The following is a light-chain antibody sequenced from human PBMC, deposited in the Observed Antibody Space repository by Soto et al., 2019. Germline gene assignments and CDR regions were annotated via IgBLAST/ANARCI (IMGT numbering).Light chain of an antibody. CDR1: QSVSSNC. CDR3: QQYGSSPTT. J-gene: IGKJ1*01. V-gene: IGKV3-20*01. CDR2: GAS. Sequence: ILLTQYPSTLSLSPGERATLSCRASQSVSSNCLAWYQQKPGQAPRFLISGASTRATGIPDRFSGSGSGTDFTLTIIRLEPEDFAVYYCQQYGSSPTTFGQGTKVDNK.